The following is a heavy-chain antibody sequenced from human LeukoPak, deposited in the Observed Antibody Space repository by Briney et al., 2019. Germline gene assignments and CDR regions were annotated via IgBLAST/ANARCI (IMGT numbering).Heavy chain of an antibody. D-gene: IGHD6-19*01. V-gene: IGHV3-9*01. J-gene: IGHJ4*02. CDR1: GFTFDNYA. CDR2: ISWNSGYI. CDR3: EKVRGTYSSGYFFDY. Sequence: GGSLRLSCAASGFTFDNYAMHWVRQAPGRGLEWLSIISWNSGYIGYADSVKGRFTISRDNAKKSLDLQMNSLRAEDTAFYYCEKVRGTYSSGYFFDYGGQGTLVTVSS.